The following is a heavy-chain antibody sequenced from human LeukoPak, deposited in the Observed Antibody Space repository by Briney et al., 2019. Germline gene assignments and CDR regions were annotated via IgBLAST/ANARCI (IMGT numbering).Heavy chain of an antibody. Sequence: PGRSLRLSCAASGFTFSSYAVHWVRQAPGKGLEWVAVISYDGSNKYYADSVKGRFTISRDNSKNTLYLQMNSLRAEDTAVYYCAKGSLRYNWNDGNYYGMDVWGQGTTVTVSS. CDR3: AKGSLRYNWNDGNYYGMDV. V-gene: IGHV3-30-3*01. CDR2: ISYDGSNK. CDR1: GFTFSSYA. D-gene: IGHD1-1*01. J-gene: IGHJ6*02.